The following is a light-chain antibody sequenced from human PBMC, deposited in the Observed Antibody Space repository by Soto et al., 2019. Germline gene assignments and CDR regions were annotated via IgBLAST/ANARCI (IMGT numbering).Light chain of an antibody. V-gene: IGLV1-40*01. CDR1: SSNIGAGYD. J-gene: IGLJ1*01. CDR2: GNT. CDR3: QSYDSSLSGYV. Sequence: QSVLTQPPSVSGAPGQRVTISCTGSSSNIGAGYDVSWYQQLPGTAPKFLIYGNTDRPSGVPDRFSGSKSGTSDYLAITGLQAEDEADYNCQSYDSSLSGYVFGAGTKLTVL.